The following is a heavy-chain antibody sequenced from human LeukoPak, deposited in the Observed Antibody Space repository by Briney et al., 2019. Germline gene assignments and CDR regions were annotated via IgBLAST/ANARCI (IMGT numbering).Heavy chain of an antibody. D-gene: IGHD4-17*01. CDR3: ARLPGTTVTTFWDY. J-gene: IGHJ4*02. CDR2: INHSGST. Sequence: SETLSLTCAVYGGSFSGYYWSWIRQPPGKGLEWIGEINHSGSTNYNPSLKSRVTISVDTSKNQFSPKLSSVTAADTAVYYCARLPGTTVTTFWDYWGQGTLVTVSS. V-gene: IGHV4-34*01. CDR1: GGSFSGYY.